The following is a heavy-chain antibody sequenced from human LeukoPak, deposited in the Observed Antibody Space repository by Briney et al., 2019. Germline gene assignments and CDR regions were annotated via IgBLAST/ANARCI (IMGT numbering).Heavy chain of an antibody. V-gene: IGHV3-30*02. Sequence: PGGSLRLSCAASGFTFSSYGMHWVRQAPGKGLEWVVFIRYDGSNKYYADSVKGRFTISRDNSKNTLYLQMNSLRAEDTAVYYCAKDDYYGSGSYYQRPNWFDPWGQGTLVTVSS. CDR2: IRYDGSNK. CDR3: AKDDYYGSGSYYQRPNWFDP. CDR1: GFTFSSYG. D-gene: IGHD3-10*01. J-gene: IGHJ5*02.